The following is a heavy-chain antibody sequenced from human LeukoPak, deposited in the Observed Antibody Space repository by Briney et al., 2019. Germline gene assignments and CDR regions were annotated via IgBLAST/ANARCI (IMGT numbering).Heavy chain of an antibody. D-gene: IGHD3-22*01. CDR3: ARDKGDYDTSGSLFVF. CDR2: IKQDGSEK. Sequence: GVTLRLSCAASGFTFSRYWMSWVRQAPRKGLEWVANIKQDGSEKYYVDSVKGRFTISRDNAKNSLYLQMNSLRAEDTAVYYCARDKGDYDTSGSLFVFGGQGTLVTVSS. CDR1: GFTFSRYW. V-gene: IGHV3-7*03. J-gene: IGHJ4*02.